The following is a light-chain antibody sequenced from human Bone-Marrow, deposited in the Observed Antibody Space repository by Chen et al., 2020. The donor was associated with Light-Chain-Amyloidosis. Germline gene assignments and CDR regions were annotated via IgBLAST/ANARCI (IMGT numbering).Light chain of an antibody. V-gene: IGLV3-25*03. CDR1: DLPTKY. J-gene: IGLJ2*01. CDR3: QSADSSGTYEVI. CDR2: RDT. Sequence: SYELTQPPSVSVSPGQTARITCSGDDLPTKYAYWYQQKPGQAPELVIHRDTERPSGISERFSGSSSGTTATLTISGVQAEDEADYHCQSADSSGTYEVIFGGGTKLTV.